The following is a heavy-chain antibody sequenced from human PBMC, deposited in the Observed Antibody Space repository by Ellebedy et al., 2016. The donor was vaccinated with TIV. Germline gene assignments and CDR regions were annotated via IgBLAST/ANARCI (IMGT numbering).Heavy chain of an antibody. CDR3: ARTESYYGSVLYYFDY. D-gene: IGHD3-10*01. CDR2: ISYDGSNK. Sequence: GESLKISCAASGFTFSSYGMHWVRQAPGKGLEWVAVISYDGSNKYYADSVKGRFTISRDNSKNTLYLQMNSLRAEDTAVYYCARTESYYGSVLYYFDYWGQGTLVTVSS. V-gene: IGHV3-30*03. J-gene: IGHJ4*02. CDR1: GFTFSSYG.